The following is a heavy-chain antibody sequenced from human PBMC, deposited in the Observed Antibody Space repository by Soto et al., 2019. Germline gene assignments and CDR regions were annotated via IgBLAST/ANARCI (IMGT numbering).Heavy chain of an antibody. Sequence: EVQLLESGGGLVQPGGSLRLSCAASGFTFSSYAMSWVRQAPGKGLEWVSAISGSGGSTYYADSVKGRFTISRDNSKNTLYLQMSSLRAGDTAVYYCAKERGGEIVGATGYWGQGTLVTVSS. D-gene: IGHD1-26*01. CDR3: AKERGGEIVGATGY. CDR2: ISGSGGST. J-gene: IGHJ4*02. V-gene: IGHV3-23*01. CDR1: GFTFSSYA.